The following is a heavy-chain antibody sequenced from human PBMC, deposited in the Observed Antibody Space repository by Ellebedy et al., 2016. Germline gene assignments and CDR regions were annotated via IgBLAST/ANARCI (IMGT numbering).Heavy chain of an antibody. V-gene: IGHV1-46*01. CDR2: INPNGVDT. CDR3: AREFTASGALDV. Sequence: ASVKVSCXASGYTFSNYYMHWVRQAPGQGLEWLALINPNGVDTAYAQNFRGRVTMTRDTSTITVYMEFSSLRSDDTAVYYCAREFTASGALDVWGKGTTVTVSA. CDR1: GYTFSNYY. J-gene: IGHJ6*04. D-gene: IGHD3-10*01.